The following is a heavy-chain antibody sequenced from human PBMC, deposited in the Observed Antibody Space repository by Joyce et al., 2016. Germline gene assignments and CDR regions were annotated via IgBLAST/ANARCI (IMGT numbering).Heavy chain of an antibody. CDR3: ARDYGSGSYDY. CDR2: INAGNGNT. J-gene: IGHJ4*02. CDR1: GYTFASYA. Sequence: QVQLVQSGAEVKKPGASVKVSCKASGYTFASYAMHWVRQAPGLRLEWMGWINAGNGNTKYSQKFQGRVTITRDTSASTAYMELSSLRSEDTAVYYCARDYGSGSYDYWGQGTLVTVSS. D-gene: IGHD3-10*01. V-gene: IGHV1-3*01.